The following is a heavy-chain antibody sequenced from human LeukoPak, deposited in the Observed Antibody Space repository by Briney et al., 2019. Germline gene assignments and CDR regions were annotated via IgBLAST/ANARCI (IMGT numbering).Heavy chain of an antibody. Sequence: GGSLRLSCAASGFNFSSYWMQWVRQAPGKGMVWVSRINRDGSSTSYADSVQGRFTISRDNAKNTLYLQMNSLRAEDTAVYYCAREGPTVATHMDVWGKGTTVTVSS. CDR1: GFNFSSYW. V-gene: IGHV3-74*01. CDR3: AREGPTVATHMDV. J-gene: IGHJ6*03. D-gene: IGHD4-17*01. CDR2: INRDGSST.